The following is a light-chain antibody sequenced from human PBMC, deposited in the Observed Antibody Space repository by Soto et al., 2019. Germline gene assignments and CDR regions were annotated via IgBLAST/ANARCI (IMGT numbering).Light chain of an antibody. CDR1: SGDVGGYNY. CDR2: EVS. V-gene: IGLV2-8*01. J-gene: IGLJ1*01. Sequence: QSVVTQPPSASGSPGQSVTISCTGTSGDVGGYNYVSWYQQHPGKAPKLMIFEVSERPSGVPDRFSASKSGNTASLTVSGLQAEDEADYYCSSYAGSNNYVFGTGTKVTVL. CDR3: SSYAGSNNYV.